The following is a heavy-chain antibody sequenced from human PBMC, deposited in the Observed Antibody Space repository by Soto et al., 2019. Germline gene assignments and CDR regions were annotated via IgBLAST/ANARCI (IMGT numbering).Heavy chain of an antibody. D-gene: IGHD2-2*01. V-gene: IGHV4-59*01. CDR2: IYYSGST. Sequence: SETLSLTCTVSGGSISSYYWSWIRQPPGKGLEWIGYIYYSGSTNYNPSLKSRVTISVDTSKNQFSLKLSSVTAADTAVYYCARARVPAAMSYYYYGMDVWGQGTTVTVS. CDR3: ARARVPAAMSYYYYGMDV. J-gene: IGHJ6*02. CDR1: GGSISSYY.